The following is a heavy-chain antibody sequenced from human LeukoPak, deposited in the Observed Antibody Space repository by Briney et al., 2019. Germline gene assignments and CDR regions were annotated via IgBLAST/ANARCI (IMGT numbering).Heavy chain of an antibody. CDR3: ARATFYYGSSGYYY. D-gene: IGHD3-22*01. CDR2: ISGSSNYI. Sequence: GGSLRLSCAASGFTFSSYSMNWVRQAPGKGLEWVSSISGSSNYIYYADSVKGRFTISRDNAKNSLYLQMNSLRAEDTAVYYCARATFYYGSSGYYYWGQGTPVTVSS. CDR1: GFTFSSYS. J-gene: IGHJ4*02. V-gene: IGHV3-21*01.